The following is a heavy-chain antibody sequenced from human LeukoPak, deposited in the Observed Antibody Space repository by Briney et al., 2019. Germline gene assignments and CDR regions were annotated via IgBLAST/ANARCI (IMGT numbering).Heavy chain of an antibody. D-gene: IGHD2/OR15-2a*01. Sequence: GGSLRLSCAASGFTFSDYYMSWIRQAPGKGLEWVSYISSSGSTIYYADSVKGRFTISRDNVKNSLYLQMNSLRAEDTAVYFCARDGTAGEYYFDYWGQGTLVTVSS. V-gene: IGHV3-11*01. CDR3: ARDGTAGEYYFDY. CDR2: ISSSGSTI. J-gene: IGHJ4*02. CDR1: GFTFSDYY.